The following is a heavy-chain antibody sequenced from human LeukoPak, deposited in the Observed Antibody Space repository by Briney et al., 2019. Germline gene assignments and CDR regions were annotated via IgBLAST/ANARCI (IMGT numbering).Heavy chain of an antibody. Sequence: SETLSLTCTVSGGSISSYYWSWIRQPPGKGLEWIGYIYYSGSTNYNPSLKSRVTISVDTSKNQFSLKLSSVTAADTAVYYCARTLLPEKYYYERMEWFDPWGQETLVTVSS. V-gene: IGHV4-59*08. CDR3: ARTLLPEKYYYERMEWFDP. J-gene: IGHJ5*02. D-gene: IGHD3-22*01. CDR2: IYYSGST. CDR1: GGSISSYY.